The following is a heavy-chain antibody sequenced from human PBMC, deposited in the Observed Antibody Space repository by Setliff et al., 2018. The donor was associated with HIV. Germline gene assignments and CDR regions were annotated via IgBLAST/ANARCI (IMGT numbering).Heavy chain of an antibody. Sequence: SETLSLTCTVSGGSISGHYWSWIRQHPGKGLEWIGYIYYSGSTNYNPSLKSRVTISVDTSKNQFSLKLSSVTAADTAVYYCARDGGYSYGFFDYWGQGTLVTVSS. D-gene: IGHD5-18*01. CDR3: ARDGGYSYGFFDY. V-gene: IGHV4-59*11. CDR1: GGSISGHY. CDR2: IYYSGST. J-gene: IGHJ4*02.